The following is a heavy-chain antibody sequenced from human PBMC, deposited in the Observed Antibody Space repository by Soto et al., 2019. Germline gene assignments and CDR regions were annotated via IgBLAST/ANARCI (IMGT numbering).Heavy chain of an antibody. V-gene: IGHV3-23*01. CDR2: ISGSGGST. CDR1: GFTFSSYS. CDR3: AKVGQWLPYREYYYYGMDV. Sequence: GGSLRLSCAASGFTFSSYSISWVRQAPWKGLEWVSAISGSGGSTYYADSVKGRFTISRDNSKNTLYLQMDSLRAEDTAVYYCAKVGQWLPYREYYYYGMDVGGHGTKVKVSS. D-gene: IGHD6-19*01. J-gene: IGHJ6*02.